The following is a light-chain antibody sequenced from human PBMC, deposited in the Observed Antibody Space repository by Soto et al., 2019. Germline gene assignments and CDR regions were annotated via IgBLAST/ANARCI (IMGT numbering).Light chain of an antibody. CDR2: GAS. V-gene: IGKV3-15*01. Sequence: EIVMTQSPATLSVSPGERATLSCRASQSVSSNLAWYQQKPGQAPRLLIYGASTRATGIPARISGSESGTEFTLTISSLQSEDFAIYYCQQYDEWPPSYTFGQGTKLEI. CDR3: QQYDEWPPSYT. CDR1: QSVSSN. J-gene: IGKJ2*01.